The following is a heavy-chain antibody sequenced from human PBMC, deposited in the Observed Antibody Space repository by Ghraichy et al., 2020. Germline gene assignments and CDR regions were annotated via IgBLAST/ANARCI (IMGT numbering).Heavy chain of an antibody. CDR2: INPISGGT. CDR3: ARDDTLGFFDY. Sequence: ASVKVSCKASGYTFTDYFIHWVRQAPGQGLEWMGWINPISGGTIYARKFQGRVTMTRDTSIHTAYMELSSLTSDDTAVYYCARDDTLGFFDYWGQGTLVTVSS. V-gene: IGHV1-2*02. CDR1: GYTFTDYF. J-gene: IGHJ4*02. D-gene: IGHD2-2*02.